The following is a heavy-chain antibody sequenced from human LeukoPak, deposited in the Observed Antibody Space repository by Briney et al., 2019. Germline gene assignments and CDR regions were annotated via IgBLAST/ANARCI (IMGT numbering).Heavy chain of an antibody. CDR3: ARGGHCTNGVCYSFEY. CDR1: GFTFSTYG. D-gene: IGHD2-8*01. Sequence: PGGSLRLSCAASGFTFSTYGMNWVRQAPGKGLEWVAVIAYDGSNRYYADSVKGRFTISRDNSKNTLYLQMNSLRTEDTAVYYCARGGHCTNGVCYSFEYWGQGTLVTVSS. V-gene: IGHV3-30*03. J-gene: IGHJ4*02. CDR2: IAYDGSNR.